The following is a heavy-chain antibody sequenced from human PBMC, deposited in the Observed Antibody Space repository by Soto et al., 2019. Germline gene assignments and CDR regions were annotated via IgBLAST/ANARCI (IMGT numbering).Heavy chain of an antibody. V-gene: IGHV3-21*01. CDR3: ARDQNYYDSSGFFWFDP. Sequence: GGSLRLSCAASGFTFSSYSMNWVRQAPGKGLEWVSSISSSSSYIYYADSVKGRFTISRDNAKNSLYLQMNSLRAEDTAVYYCARDQNYYDSSGFFWFDPWGQGTLVTVS. J-gene: IGHJ5*02. CDR1: GFTFSSYS. CDR2: ISSSSSYI. D-gene: IGHD3-22*01.